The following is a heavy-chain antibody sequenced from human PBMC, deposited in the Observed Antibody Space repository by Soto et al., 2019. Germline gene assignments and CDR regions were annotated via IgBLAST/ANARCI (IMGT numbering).Heavy chain of an antibody. CDR1: RGSISSGSYY. CDR2: IYPSGRT. V-gene: IGHV4-31*03. Sequence: QVQLQESGPRLVKPSQTLSLMCTVSRGSISSGSYYWSWIRQHPGKDLEWIGYIYPSGRTDYNPSLSSRVIKSVDPSKTRFTTKLTCVSAADTAVYYCARVYAGRGNYYWFDPGCQGPLVPGYS. CDR3: ARVYAGRGNYYWFDP. J-gene: IGHJ5*02. D-gene: IGHD2-2*01.